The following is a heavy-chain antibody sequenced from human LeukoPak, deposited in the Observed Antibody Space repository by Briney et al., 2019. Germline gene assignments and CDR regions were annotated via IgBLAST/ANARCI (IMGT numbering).Heavy chain of an antibody. Sequence: ASVKVSCKASGYTFTSYYMHWVRQAPGQGLEWMGIINPSGGSTSYAQKLQGRVTMTRDMSTSTVYMELSSLRSEDTAVYYCAKGPYYYYMDVWGKGTTVTVSS. V-gene: IGHV1-46*01. CDR1: GYTFTSYY. CDR3: AKGPYYYYMDV. J-gene: IGHJ6*03. CDR2: INPSGGST.